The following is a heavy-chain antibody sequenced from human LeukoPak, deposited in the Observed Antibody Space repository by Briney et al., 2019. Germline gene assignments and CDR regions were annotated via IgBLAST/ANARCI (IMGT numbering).Heavy chain of an antibody. CDR3: ARVAARDNNGYYYYFDY. CDR1: GGSFSGYY. CDR2: IYYSGST. D-gene: IGHD3-22*01. J-gene: IGHJ4*02. Sequence: SETLSLTCAVYGGSFSGYYWSWIRQPPGKGLEWIGYIYYSGSTNYNPSLKSRVTISVDTSKNQFSLKLSSVTAADTAVYYCARVAARDNNGYYYYFDYWGQGTLVTVSS. V-gene: IGHV4-59*01.